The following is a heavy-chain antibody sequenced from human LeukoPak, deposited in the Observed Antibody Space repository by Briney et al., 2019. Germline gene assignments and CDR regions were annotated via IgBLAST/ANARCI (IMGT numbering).Heavy chain of an antibody. CDR1: GGSISSSSYY. CDR3: ARGRFNDYGDYGWFDP. J-gene: IGHJ5*02. CDR2: IYYSGST. V-gene: IGHV4-61*05. Sequence: SETLSLTCTVSGGSISSSSYYWGWIRQPPGKGLEWIGYIYYSGSTNYNPSLKSRVTISVDTSKNQFSLKLSSVTAADTAVYYCARGRFNDYGDYGWFDPWGQGTLVTVSS. D-gene: IGHD4-17*01.